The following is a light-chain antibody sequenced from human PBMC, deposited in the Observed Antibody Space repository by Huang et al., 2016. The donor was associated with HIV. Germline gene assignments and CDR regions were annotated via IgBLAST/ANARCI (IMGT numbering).Light chain of an antibody. CDR1: QAISKS. J-gene: IGKJ5*01. Sequence: DIQMTQSPSSLSASVGDRVTISCRASQAISKSLAWYQQRPGRAPNLLLDAASRLESGVQARCSGGGSGTDYTLTINSLQPEDSATYYCQQYYNTFPITFGQGTRLEIK. V-gene: IGKV1-NL1*01. CDR2: AAS. CDR3: QQYYNTFPIT.